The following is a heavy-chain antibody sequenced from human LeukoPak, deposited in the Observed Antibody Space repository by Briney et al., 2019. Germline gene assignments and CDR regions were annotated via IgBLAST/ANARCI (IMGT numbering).Heavy chain of an antibody. V-gene: IGHV3-30*18. Sequence: RGSLRLSCAASGFTFSSYGMHWVRQAPGKGLEWVAVISYDGSNKYYADSVKGRFTISRDNSKNTLYLQMNSLRAEDTAVYYCAKDDEVGITIFGVVTETPDYYGMDVWGQGTTVSVSS. CDR2: ISYDGSNK. CDR1: GFTFSSYG. CDR3: AKDDEVGITIFGVVTETPDYYGMDV. D-gene: IGHD3-3*01. J-gene: IGHJ6*02.